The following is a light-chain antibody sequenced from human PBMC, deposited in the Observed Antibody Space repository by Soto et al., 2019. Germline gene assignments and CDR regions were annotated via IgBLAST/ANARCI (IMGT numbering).Light chain of an antibody. CDR1: QSVSSSY. V-gene: IGKV3-20*01. Sequence: EIVLTQSPGTLSLSPGERATLSCRASQSVSSSYLSWYQQKPGQAPRLLIYGASSRAPGIPERFSGSGSGTDFTITISRLEPEDFVVYYCQQYGSSPPWTFGQGTKVEIK. CDR2: GAS. CDR3: QQYGSSPPWT. J-gene: IGKJ1*01.